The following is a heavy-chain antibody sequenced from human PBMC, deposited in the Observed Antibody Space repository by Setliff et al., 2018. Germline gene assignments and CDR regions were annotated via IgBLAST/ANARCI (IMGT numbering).Heavy chain of an antibody. CDR1: GGSFSNYY. D-gene: IGHD3-3*01. CDR2: VSHSGNT. Sequence: PSETLSLTCAVYGGSFSNYYWSWIRQPPGKGLEWLGEVSHSGNTNYNPSLNSRVSVSVDTPTNQFSLKVFSVTAADTAVYYCRFWSSYYKNDYWAQGTLVTVSS. CDR3: RFWSSYYKNDY. V-gene: IGHV4-34*01. J-gene: IGHJ4*02.